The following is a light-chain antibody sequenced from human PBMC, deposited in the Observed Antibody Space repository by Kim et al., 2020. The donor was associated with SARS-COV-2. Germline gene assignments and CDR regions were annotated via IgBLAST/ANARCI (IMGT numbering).Light chain of an antibody. CDR3: SSYTSSITLV. Sequence: GQSISSSCTGSSSDVGGYNYVSWYQQHPGKAPKLIIYDVSNRPSGVSNRFSGSKSGNTASLTISGLQAEDEADYFCSSYTSSITLVFGGGTQLTVL. V-gene: IGLV2-14*03. J-gene: IGLJ2*01. CDR2: DVS. CDR1: SSDVGGYNY.